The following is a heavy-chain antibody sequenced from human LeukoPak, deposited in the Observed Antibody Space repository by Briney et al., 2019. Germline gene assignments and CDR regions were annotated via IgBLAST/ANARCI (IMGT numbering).Heavy chain of an antibody. Sequence: ASVKVSCKASGYTFTTYGINWVRQATGQGLEWMGWMNPNNGNTGYAQKFQGRLTMTRNTSISTAYMELSSLRSDDTAAYYCARGIEIEVAAYWGQGTLVTVSS. CDR2: MNPNNGNT. D-gene: IGHD2-15*01. J-gene: IGHJ4*02. CDR3: ARGIEIEVAAY. CDR1: GYTFTTYG. V-gene: IGHV1-8*01.